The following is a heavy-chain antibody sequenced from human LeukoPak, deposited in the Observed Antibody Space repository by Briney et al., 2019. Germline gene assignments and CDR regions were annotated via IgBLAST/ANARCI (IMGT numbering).Heavy chain of an antibody. CDR2: INHSGST. Sequence: PSETLSLTCAVYGGSFSGYYWSWIRQPPGKGLEWIGEINHSGSTNYNPSLKSRVTISVDTSKNQLSLKLSSVTAADTAVYYCARGIQLWSHYFDYWGQGTLVTVSS. J-gene: IGHJ4*02. V-gene: IGHV4-34*01. D-gene: IGHD5-18*01. CDR3: ARGIQLWSHYFDY. CDR1: GGSFSGYY.